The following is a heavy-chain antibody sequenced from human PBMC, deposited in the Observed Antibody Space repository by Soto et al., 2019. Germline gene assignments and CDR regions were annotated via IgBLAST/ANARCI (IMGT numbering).Heavy chain of an antibody. CDR1: GGSISSYY. CDR3: ASSTTSLGHYYGMDV. CDR2: IYYSGSS. V-gene: IGHV4-59*01. J-gene: IGHJ6*02. D-gene: IGHD2-2*01. Sequence: QVQLQESGPGLVKPSETLSLTCTVSGGSISSYYWSWVRQPPGKGLEWIGNIYYSGSSNYNPSLTSRVTISVDTSNNQFSLRLNSLTAADTAVYYCASSTTSLGHYYGMDVWGQGTTVTVSS.